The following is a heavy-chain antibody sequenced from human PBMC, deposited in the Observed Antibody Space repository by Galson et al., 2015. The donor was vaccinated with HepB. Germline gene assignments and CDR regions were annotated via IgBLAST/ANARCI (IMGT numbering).Heavy chain of an antibody. D-gene: IGHD3-9*01. Sequence: SLRLSCAASGFTVSSNYMSWVRQAPGKGLEWVSVIYSGGSTYYADSVKGRFTISRDNSKNTLYLQMNSLRAEDTAVYYCAKNYDILTGFDYWGQGTLVTVSS. CDR3: AKNYDILTGFDY. CDR1: GFTVSSNY. V-gene: IGHV3-66*02. J-gene: IGHJ4*02. CDR2: IYSGGST.